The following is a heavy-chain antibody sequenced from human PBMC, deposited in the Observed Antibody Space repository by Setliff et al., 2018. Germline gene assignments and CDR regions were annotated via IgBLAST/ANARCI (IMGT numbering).Heavy chain of an antibody. D-gene: IGHD3-3*01. J-gene: IGHJ4*02. V-gene: IGHV1-18*01. CDR2: ISAYNGNT. CDR3: ASRATYYNFWSGYYLY. CDR1: GYTFSTYG. Sequence: ASVKVSCKDSGYTFSTYGISWVRQAPGQGLEWMGWISAYNGNTNYAQRFQGRVTMTTDTSTSTAYMELRSLRSDDTAVYYCASRATYYNFWSGYYLYWGQGTLVTVSS.